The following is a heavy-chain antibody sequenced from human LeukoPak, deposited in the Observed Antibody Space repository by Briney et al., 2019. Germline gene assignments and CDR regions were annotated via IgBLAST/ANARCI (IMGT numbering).Heavy chain of an antibody. D-gene: IGHD2-2*01. V-gene: IGHV3-30*18. CDR1: GFTFSSHG. J-gene: IGHJ4*02. CDR2: ISYDGSNK. CDR3: AKDHQLLPPAESYYFDY. Sequence: PGGSLRLSCAASGFTFSSHGMHWVRQAPGKGLEWVAVISYDGSNKYYADSVKGRFTISRDNSKNTLYLQMNSLRAEDTAVYYCAKDHQLLPPAESYYFDYWGQGTLVTVSS.